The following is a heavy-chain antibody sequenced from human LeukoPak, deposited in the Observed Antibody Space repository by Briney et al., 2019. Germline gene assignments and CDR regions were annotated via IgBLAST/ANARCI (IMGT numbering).Heavy chain of an antibody. D-gene: IGHD3-10*01. V-gene: IGHV4-39*07. CDR2: ISYSGST. CDR1: GGSISSSNYY. CDR3: ARSDGYGLVGI. Sequence: PSETLSLTCTVSGGSISSSNYYWGWIRQPPGKGLEWIASISYSGSTYYNPSVKSRVTISRDTSKNQFSLSLNSVTAADTAVYYCARSDGYGLVGIWGQGTMVTVSS. J-gene: IGHJ3*02.